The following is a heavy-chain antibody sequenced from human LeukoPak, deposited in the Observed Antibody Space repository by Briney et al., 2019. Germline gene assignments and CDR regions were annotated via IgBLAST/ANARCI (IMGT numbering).Heavy chain of an antibody. Sequence: SETLSLTCTVSGGSISSYYWSWIRQPPGKGLEWIGYIYYSGSTNYNPSLKSRVTISVDTSKNQFSLKLSSVTAADTAVYYCARVIKGYCGGVTCFSDYWGQGTLVTVPS. D-gene: IGHD2-15*01. CDR1: GGSISSYY. J-gene: IGHJ4*02. CDR3: ARVIKGYCGGVTCFSDY. V-gene: IGHV4-59*01. CDR2: IYYSGST.